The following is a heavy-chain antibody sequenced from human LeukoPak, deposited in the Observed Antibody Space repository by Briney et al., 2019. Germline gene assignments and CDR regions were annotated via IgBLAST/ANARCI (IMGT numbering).Heavy chain of an antibody. J-gene: IGHJ3*01. CDR3: ARERSASPALDV. V-gene: IGHV4-59*01. CDR2: IYHDGRT. Sequence: SETLSLTCSVSGGSIGTFYWHWIRQSPGKGLERIGYIYHDGRTIYNPSLKSRVTMTVDTAKNQLSLSLRSVDAADAAVYYCARERSASPALDVWGQGTRVAVSS. CDR1: GGSIGTFY.